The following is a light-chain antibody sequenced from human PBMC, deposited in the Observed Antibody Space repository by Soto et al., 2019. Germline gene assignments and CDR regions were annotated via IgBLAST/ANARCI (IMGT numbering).Light chain of an antibody. CDR3: QQYGGSPYT. J-gene: IGKJ2*01. CDR2: GAS. Sequence: EIGLTHSPGTLSLSPGERATLSARASQRVRSNYLAWYQRKPGQAPRLLIYGASTRATGIPDRFSGTGSGTDFTLTISRLEPEDFAVYYCQQYGGSPYTFGQGTKLEIK. V-gene: IGKV3-20*01. CDR1: QRVRSNY.